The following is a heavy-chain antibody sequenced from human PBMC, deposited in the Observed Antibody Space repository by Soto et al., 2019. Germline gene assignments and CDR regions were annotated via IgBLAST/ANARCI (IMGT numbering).Heavy chain of an antibody. CDR1: GFTFSSYA. CDR3: SKTDSKTIREGFYH. Sequence: EVQVLESGGGLVQPGGSLRLSCAASGFTFSSYAMSWVRQAPGQGLEWVSAISGSGSNPYYADSVKGRFTISRDNSKNTLYLQMNSLRAEDTALYYWSKTDSKTIREGFYHWGQGTLVTVSS. D-gene: IGHD3-10*01. J-gene: IGHJ4*02. V-gene: IGHV3-23*01. CDR2: ISGSGSNP.